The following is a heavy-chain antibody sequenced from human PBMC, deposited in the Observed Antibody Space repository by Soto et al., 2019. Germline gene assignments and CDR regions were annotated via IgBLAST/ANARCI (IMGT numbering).Heavy chain of an antibody. CDR2: ISGSGGST. D-gene: IGHD2-15*01. Sequence: GGSLRLSCAASGFTFSSYAMSWFRQAPGKGLEWVSAISGSGGSTYYADSVKGRFTISRDNSKNTLYLQMNSLRAEDTAVYYCAKGLVFRIVVVVAATPDIDYWGQGTLVTVSS. CDR1: GFTFSSYA. V-gene: IGHV3-23*01. CDR3: AKGLVFRIVVVVAATPDIDY. J-gene: IGHJ4*02.